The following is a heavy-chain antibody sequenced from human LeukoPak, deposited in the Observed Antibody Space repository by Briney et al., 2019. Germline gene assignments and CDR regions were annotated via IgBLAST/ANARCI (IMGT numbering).Heavy chain of an antibody. Sequence: APRLSCAASGFTFSSYGMHWVRQAPGKGLEWVAVISYDGSNKYYADSVKGRFTISRDNSKNTLYLQMNSLRVEDTAVYYCAPEGDGYILFDYWGQGTLVTVSS. J-gene: IGHJ4*02. CDR1: GFTFSSYG. D-gene: IGHD5-24*01. CDR2: ISYDGSNK. V-gene: IGHV3-30*03. CDR3: APEGDGYILFDY.